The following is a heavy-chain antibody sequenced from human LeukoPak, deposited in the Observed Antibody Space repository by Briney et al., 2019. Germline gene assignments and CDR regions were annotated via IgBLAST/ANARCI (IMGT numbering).Heavy chain of an antibody. J-gene: IGHJ5*02. CDR1: GGSISSYY. Sequence: SETLSLTCTVSGGSISSYYWSWIRQPAGKGLEWIGRIYTSGSTNYNPSLKSRVTMSVDTSENQFSLKLSSVTAADTAVYYCARDWHYYDSSGYYENWFDPWGQGTLVTVSS. CDR3: ARDWHYYDSSGYYENWFDP. V-gene: IGHV4-4*07. CDR2: IYTSGST. D-gene: IGHD3-22*01.